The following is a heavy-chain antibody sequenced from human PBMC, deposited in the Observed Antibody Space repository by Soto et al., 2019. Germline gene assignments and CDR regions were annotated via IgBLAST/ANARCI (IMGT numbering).Heavy chain of an antibody. D-gene: IGHD5-18*01. CDR3: AGPGYSSQDY. V-gene: IGHV3-23*01. CDR2: IGRDGDT. Sequence: GGSLRLSCVASGFAFSTFALSWVRQAPGKGLEWVSAIGRDGDTDYADAVKGRFTISRDNSKNILYLQMNSLRAGDTAVYYCAGPGYSSQDYWGQGTLVTVSS. J-gene: IGHJ4*02. CDR1: GFAFSTFA.